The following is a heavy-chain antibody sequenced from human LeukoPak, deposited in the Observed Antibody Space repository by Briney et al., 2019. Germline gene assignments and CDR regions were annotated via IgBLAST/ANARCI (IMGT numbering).Heavy chain of an antibody. J-gene: IGHJ4*02. Sequence: PSETLSLTCTVSGGSISSGGYYWSWIRQHPGKGLEWIGCNSGSTYYNPSLKSRATISVDTSKNQFSLKLSSVTAADTAVYYCARQVTFGYAYAYYFDYWGQGSLVTVSS. CDR1: GGSISSGGYY. D-gene: IGHD5-18*01. CDR2: NSGST. CDR3: ARQVTFGYAYAYYFDY. V-gene: IGHV4-31*03.